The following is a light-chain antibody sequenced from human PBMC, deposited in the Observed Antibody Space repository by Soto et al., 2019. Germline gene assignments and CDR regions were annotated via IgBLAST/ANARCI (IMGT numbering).Light chain of an antibody. Sequence: QSVLTQPASVSGSPGQSITISCTGTSSDVGSGYNYVSWYQQHPGKAPKLMIYEVTNRPSGVSNRFSGSKSGNTASLTISGLQAEDEADYYCSSYTTSSTTVFGGGTKGTVL. CDR1: SSDVGSGYNY. J-gene: IGLJ3*02. CDR3: SSYTTSSTTV. V-gene: IGLV2-14*01. CDR2: EVT.